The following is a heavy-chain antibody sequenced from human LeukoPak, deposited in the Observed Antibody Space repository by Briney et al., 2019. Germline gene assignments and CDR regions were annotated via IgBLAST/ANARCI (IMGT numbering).Heavy chain of an antibody. CDR1: GFTFSSYN. CDR2: ISSSSTI. Sequence: GGSLRLSCAASGFTFSSYNMNWARQAPGKGLEWVSYISSSSTIYYADSVKGRFTISRDNAKNSLYLQMNSLRAEDTAVYYCARARSYYYMDVWGKGTTVTVSS. V-gene: IGHV3-48*01. CDR3: ARARSYYYMDV. J-gene: IGHJ6*03.